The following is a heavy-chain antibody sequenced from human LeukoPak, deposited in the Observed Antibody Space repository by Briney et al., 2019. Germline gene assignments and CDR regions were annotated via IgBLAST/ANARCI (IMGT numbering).Heavy chain of an antibody. CDR3: AREPPSRGSGSYRPTFDP. CDR1: GYTFSSYG. D-gene: IGHD3-10*01. J-gene: IGHJ5*02. CDR2: ISAYNGNT. V-gene: IGHV1-18*04. Sequence: ASVKVSCKASGYTFSSYGISWVRQAPGQGLEWMGWISAYNGNTNYAQKLQGRVTMTTDTSTSTAYMELRSLRSDDTAVYYCAREPPSRGSGSYRPTFDPWGQGTLVTVSS.